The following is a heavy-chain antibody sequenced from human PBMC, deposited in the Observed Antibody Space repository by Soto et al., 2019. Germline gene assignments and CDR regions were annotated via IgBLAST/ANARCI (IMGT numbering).Heavy chain of an antibody. CDR3: ATQGGAQTLDAFDI. Sequence: ASVKVSCKASGYTFTSYAMHWVRQAPGQRLEWVGWINAGNGNTKYSQKFRGRVTITRDTSASTAYMELSSLRSEDTAVYYCATQGGAQTLDAFDIWGQGTMVTVSS. V-gene: IGHV1-3*01. J-gene: IGHJ3*02. CDR1: GYTFTSYA. D-gene: IGHD3-16*01. CDR2: INAGNGNT.